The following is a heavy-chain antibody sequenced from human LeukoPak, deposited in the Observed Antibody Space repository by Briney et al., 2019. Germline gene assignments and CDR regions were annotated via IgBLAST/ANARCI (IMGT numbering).Heavy chain of an antibody. J-gene: IGHJ6*02. CDR2: IRYDGSDK. Sequence: GGSLRLSCTASGFTFGDYAMSWFRQAPGKGLEWVAVIRYDGSDKYYADSVKGRFTISRDNSKNTLYLQMNSLRAEDTAVYYCARDSYGMDVWGQGTTVTVSS. CDR3: ARDSYGMDV. V-gene: IGHV3-30*04. CDR1: GFTFGDYA.